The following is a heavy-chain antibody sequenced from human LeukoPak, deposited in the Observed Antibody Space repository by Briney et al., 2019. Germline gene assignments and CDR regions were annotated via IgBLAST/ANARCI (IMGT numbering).Heavy chain of an antibody. CDR3: AKPLSSGWCYFDY. CDR2: ISGSGGST. CDR1: GFTFSNYA. Sequence: PGGSLRLSCAASGFTFSNYAMSWVRQAPGKGLEWVSSISGSGGSTYYADSVKGRFTISRDNSKNTLDLQMNSLRAEDTAVYYCAKPLSSGWCYFDYWGHGTLVTVSS. D-gene: IGHD6-19*01. V-gene: IGHV3-23*01. J-gene: IGHJ4*01.